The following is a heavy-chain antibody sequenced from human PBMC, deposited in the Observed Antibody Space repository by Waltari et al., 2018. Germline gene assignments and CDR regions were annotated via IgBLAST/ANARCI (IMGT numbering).Heavy chain of an antibody. J-gene: IGHJ4*02. Sequence: QVQLQESGPGLVKPSETLSLTCTVSGGSISSYCWSWIRQPPGKGLEWIGYIYYSGSTNYNPSLKSRVTISVDTSKNQFSLKLSSVTAADTAVYYCARAGRWLQVFDYWGQGTLVTVSS. CDR2: IYYSGST. D-gene: IGHD3-10*01. CDR1: GGSISSYC. V-gene: IGHV4-59*01. CDR3: ARAGRWLQVFDY.